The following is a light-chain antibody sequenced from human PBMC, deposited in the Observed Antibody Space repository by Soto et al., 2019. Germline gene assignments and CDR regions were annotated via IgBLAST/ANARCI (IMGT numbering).Light chain of an antibody. J-gene: IGKJ2*01. Sequence: DIPMTQSPSTLSASVGDRVTITCRASQNIDSSLAWFQQKPGKAPKLLIYDVFTLQSGVPSRFSGSGSGTEFTLTISSLQPDDFATYYCQQYNSFLYTFGQGTKLEIK. CDR1: QNIDSS. V-gene: IGKV1-5*01. CDR2: DVF. CDR3: QQYNSFLYT.